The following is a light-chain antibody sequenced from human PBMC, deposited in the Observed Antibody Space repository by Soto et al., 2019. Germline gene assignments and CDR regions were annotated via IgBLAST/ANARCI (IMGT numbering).Light chain of an antibody. CDR2: TNS. J-gene: IGLJ3*02. CDR1: SSNIGAGYD. Sequence: QSVLTQPPSVSGAPGQGVTISCAGTSSNIGAGYDVHWYQQVPGTAPKLLIYTNSNRPSGVPDRFSGSKSGTSASLAITGVQAADEDDYYCQSYDSSRSALVFGGGTKVTVL. V-gene: IGLV1-40*01. CDR3: QSYDSSRSALV.